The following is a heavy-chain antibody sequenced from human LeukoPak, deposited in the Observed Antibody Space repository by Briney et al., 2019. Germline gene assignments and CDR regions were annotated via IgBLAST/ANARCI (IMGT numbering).Heavy chain of an antibody. CDR1: GGSISSGGYY. Sequence: SETLSLTCSVSGGSISSGGYYWSWIRQHPGKGLEWIGYIYYSGSTYYNPSLKSRVTISVDTSKNQFSLKLSSVTAADTAVYYCARGGDGFYDSSGYYYTWGQGTLVTVSS. D-gene: IGHD3-22*01. J-gene: IGHJ4*02. V-gene: IGHV4-31*03. CDR2: IYYSGST. CDR3: ARGGDGFYDSSGYYYT.